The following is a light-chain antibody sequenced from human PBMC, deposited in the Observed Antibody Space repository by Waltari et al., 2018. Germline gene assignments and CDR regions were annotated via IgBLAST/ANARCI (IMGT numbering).Light chain of an antibody. CDR2: QDS. J-gene: IGLJ2*01. CDR3: QAWDSSTAE. Sequence: SYELTQAPSVSVSPGPTASITCSGDKLGDKYACWYQQKPGQSPVLVIYQDSKRPSGIPERFSGSNSGNTATLTISGTQAMDEADYFCQAWDSSTAEFGGGTKLTVL. CDR1: KLGDKY. V-gene: IGLV3-1*01.